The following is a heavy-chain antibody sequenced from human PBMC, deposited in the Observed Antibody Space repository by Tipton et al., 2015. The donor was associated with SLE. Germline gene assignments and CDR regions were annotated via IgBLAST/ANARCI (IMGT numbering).Heavy chain of an antibody. CDR1: GGSFSGYY. CDR2: INHSGST. J-gene: IGHJ4*02. D-gene: IGHD6-19*01. V-gene: IGHV4-34*01. CDR3: ARATYSSGWY. Sequence: TLSLTCAVYGGSFSGYYWTWIRQPPGKGLEWIGEINHSGSTNYNPSLKSRVTISVDTSKNQFSLKLSPVTAAETAVYYCARATYSSGWYWGQGTLVTVSS.